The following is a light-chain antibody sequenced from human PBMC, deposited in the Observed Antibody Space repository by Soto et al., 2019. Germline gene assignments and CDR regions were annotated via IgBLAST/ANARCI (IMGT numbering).Light chain of an antibody. J-gene: IGKJ4*01. CDR3: QQHNSWPLT. Sequence: EIVMTQSPATLSVSPGERATLSCRASENVNRYLVWYQQKPGQAPRLLIYGASTRATGIPARFSGSGSGTEFTLTISSLQSEDFAVYFCQQHNSWPLTFGGGTKVVIK. V-gene: IGKV3-15*01. CDR2: GAS. CDR1: ENVNRY.